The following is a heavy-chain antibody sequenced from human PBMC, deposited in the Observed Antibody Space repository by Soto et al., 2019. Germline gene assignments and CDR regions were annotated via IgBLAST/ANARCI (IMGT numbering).Heavy chain of an antibody. D-gene: IGHD3-10*01. CDR2: ISAYNGNT. CDR1: GSTFTSCG. V-gene: IGHV1-18*01. J-gene: IGHJ4*02. Sequence: APVKVSCKTSGSTFTSCGIIWVRQAPGKGLEWMGWISAYNGNTNYAQKLQGRVTMTTDTSTSTAYMELRSLRSDDTAVYYCARDRSSGGVGYWGQGTLVTVSS. CDR3: ARDRSSGGVGY.